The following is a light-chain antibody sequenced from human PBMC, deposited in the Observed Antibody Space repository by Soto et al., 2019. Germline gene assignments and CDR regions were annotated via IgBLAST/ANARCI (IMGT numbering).Light chain of an antibody. CDR2: GAS. J-gene: IGKJ4*01. CDR1: QSVRSSF. Sequence: EIVLTQSPGTLSLSPGEGATHSCRASQSVRSSFLAWYQQKPGQAPSLLIYGASSRATGIPDRFSGGGSGTDFTLTISRLEPEDLAVYYCQQYGSSPTFGGGTKVEIK. V-gene: IGKV3-20*01. CDR3: QQYGSSPT.